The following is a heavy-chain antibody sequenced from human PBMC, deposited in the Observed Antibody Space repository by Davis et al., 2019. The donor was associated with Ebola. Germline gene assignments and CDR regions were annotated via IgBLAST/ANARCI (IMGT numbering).Heavy chain of an antibody. D-gene: IGHD2-2*01. CDR1: GGSISSTNYY. CDR3: ARVGVVSSVATPFDY. J-gene: IGHJ4*02. Sequence: MPSETLSLTCTVSGGSISSTNYYWGWIRQPPGKGLEWLGSISYSGSTYYNPSLKSRVTISVDTSKNQFSLRLSSVTATVTAVYYCARVGVVSSVATPFDYWGQGTLVTVSS. V-gene: IGHV4-39*01. CDR2: ISYSGST.